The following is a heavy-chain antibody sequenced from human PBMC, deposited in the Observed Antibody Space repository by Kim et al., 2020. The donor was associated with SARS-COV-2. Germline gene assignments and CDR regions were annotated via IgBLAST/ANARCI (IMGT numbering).Heavy chain of an antibody. D-gene: IGHD2-2*01. V-gene: IGHV4-4*07. CDR2: IYSSGNT. J-gene: IGHJ5*02. CDR1: GGSITGYY. CDR3: ARATSWFHWLDP. Sequence: SETLSLTCSVSGGSITGYYWNWIRQPAGNRLEWIGRIYSSGNTNYNPSLKSRVTMSIDTSKNHFSLRLSSVTAADTAVYYCARATSWFHWLDPWGQGILVIVSS.